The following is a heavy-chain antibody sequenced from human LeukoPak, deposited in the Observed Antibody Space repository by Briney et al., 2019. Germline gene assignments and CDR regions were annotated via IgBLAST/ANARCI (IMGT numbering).Heavy chain of an antibody. D-gene: IGHD4-17*01. V-gene: IGHV3-21*06. J-gene: IGHJ6*02. Sequence: PGGSLRLSCAASGFTFSSYSMNWVRQAPGKGLEWVSSIISSSSYIYYADSVKGRFTISRDNAKNSLYLQMNSLRAEDTAVYYCARDLHYGDYDSYYGMDVWGQGTTVTVSS. CDR2: IISSSSYI. CDR3: ARDLHYGDYDSYYGMDV. CDR1: GFTFSSYS.